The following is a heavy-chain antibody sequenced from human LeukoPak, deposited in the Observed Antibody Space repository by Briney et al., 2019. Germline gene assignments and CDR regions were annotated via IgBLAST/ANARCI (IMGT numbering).Heavy chain of an antibody. CDR1: GFTFSSYS. CDR3: ARGAGGSGSYYRIDYYYGMDV. D-gene: IGHD3-10*01. J-gene: IGHJ6*02. V-gene: IGHV3-21*01. Sequence: GGSLRLSCAASGFTFSSYSMNWVRQAPGKGLEWVSSISSSSSYIYYADSVKGRFTISGDNAKNSLYLQMNSLRAEDTAVYYCARGAGGSGSYYRIDYYYGMDVWGQGTTVTVSS. CDR2: ISSSSSYI.